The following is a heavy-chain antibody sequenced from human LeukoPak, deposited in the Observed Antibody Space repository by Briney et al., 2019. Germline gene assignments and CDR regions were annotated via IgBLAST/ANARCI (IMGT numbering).Heavy chain of an antibody. V-gene: IGHV4-59*01. CDR3: ARETSQKGAHYMDV. Sequence: SETLSLTCTVAGGSISSYYWSWIRQPPGKGLEWSGYIYYSGSTSYKPSLKSRVTISVDTSKNQFSLKLRSLTAADTAVYYCARETSQKGAHYMDVWGKGPTVTISS. CDR2: IYYSGST. CDR1: GGSISSYY. D-gene: IGHD3-16*01. J-gene: IGHJ6*03.